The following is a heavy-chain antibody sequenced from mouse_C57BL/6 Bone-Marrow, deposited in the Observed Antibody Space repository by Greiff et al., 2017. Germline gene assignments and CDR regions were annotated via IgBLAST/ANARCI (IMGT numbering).Heavy chain of an antibody. CDR3: ARGVTGTRLAY. D-gene: IGHD4-1*01. J-gene: IGHJ3*01. CDR1: GYSFTDYN. Sequence: EVHLVESGPELVKPGASVKISCKASGYSFTDYNMNWVKQSNGKSLEWLGVINPNYGTTSYNQKFKGKATLTVDQSSSTAYMQLNSLTSEDSAVYYCARGVTGTRLAYWGQGTLVTVSA. V-gene: IGHV1-39*01. CDR2: INPNYGTT.